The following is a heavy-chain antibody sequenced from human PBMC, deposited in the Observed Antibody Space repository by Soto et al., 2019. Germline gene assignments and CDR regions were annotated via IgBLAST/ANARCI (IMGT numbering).Heavy chain of an antibody. Sequence: GGSLRLSCAAFGFTFSSYAMHWVRQAPGKGLEWVAVISYDGSNKYYADSVKGRFTISRDNSKNTLYLQMNSLRAEDTAVYYCARAGSYHDAFDIWGQGTMVTVSS. CDR1: GFTFSSYA. CDR2: ISYDGSNK. D-gene: IGHD1-26*01. J-gene: IGHJ3*02. V-gene: IGHV3-30-3*01. CDR3: ARAGSYHDAFDI.